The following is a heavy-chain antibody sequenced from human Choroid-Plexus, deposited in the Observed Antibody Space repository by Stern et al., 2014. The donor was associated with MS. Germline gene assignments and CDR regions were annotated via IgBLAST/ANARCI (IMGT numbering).Heavy chain of an antibody. J-gene: IGHJ5*02. V-gene: IGHV3-30*18. Sequence: VQLVEPGGGVVQPGRPLRLSCVASGFTFGSCAMHWVRQAPGKGLEWVAGVSYDGSNKYDADSVKGRFTISRDNSQNTLYMQMSSLRPEDTAVYYCAKDRQYLTYFFDHWGQGSLVTVSS. D-gene: IGHD2/OR15-2a*01. CDR3: AKDRQYLTYFFDH. CDR1: GFTFGSCA. CDR2: VSYDGSNK.